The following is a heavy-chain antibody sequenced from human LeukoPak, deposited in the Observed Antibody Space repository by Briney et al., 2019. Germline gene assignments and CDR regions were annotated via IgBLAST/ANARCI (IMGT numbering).Heavy chain of an antibody. J-gene: IGHJ4*02. CDR2: INYSENT. Sequence: PSETLSLTCSVSGGSISRYYWNWIRQPPGKGLEWIGYINYSENTNYNPSLKSRVTISVDTSKNQFSMKLRAVTAADTAAYYCAREGAYCTNGVCYTGYFDYWGQGTLVTVSS. V-gene: IGHV4-59*01. D-gene: IGHD2-8*01. CDR1: GGSISRYY. CDR3: AREGAYCTNGVCYTGYFDY.